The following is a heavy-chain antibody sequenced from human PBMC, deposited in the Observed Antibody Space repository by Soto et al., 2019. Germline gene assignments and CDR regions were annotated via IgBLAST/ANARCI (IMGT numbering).Heavy chain of an antibody. D-gene: IGHD3-10*01. CDR3: ARGEVRGPFDI. CDR2: IHNSGST. V-gene: IGHV4-30-4*01. CDR1: GCSMNSHVYY. J-gene: IGHJ3*02. Sequence: SETLSLTWTFSGCSMNSHVYYWSWIRQPPGKGLEWIGYIHNSGSTYYNPSLKSRLTISSDTSKNQFSLRLNSVTAADTALYYCARGEVRGPFDIWGQGTMVPVSS.